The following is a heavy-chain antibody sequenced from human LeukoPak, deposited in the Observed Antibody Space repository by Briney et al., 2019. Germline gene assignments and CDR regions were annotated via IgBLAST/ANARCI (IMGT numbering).Heavy chain of an antibody. CDR1: GFTVSSNY. V-gene: IGHV3-23*01. CDR2: ISNNGGYT. Sequence: GGSLRLSCAASGFTVSSNYISWVRQAPGKGLEWVSAISNNGGYTYYADSVQGRFTISRDNSKSTLCLQMNSLRAEDTAVYYCAKLLGYCSDGSCYFPYWGQGTLVTVSS. D-gene: IGHD2-15*01. CDR3: AKLLGYCSDGSCYFPY. J-gene: IGHJ4*02.